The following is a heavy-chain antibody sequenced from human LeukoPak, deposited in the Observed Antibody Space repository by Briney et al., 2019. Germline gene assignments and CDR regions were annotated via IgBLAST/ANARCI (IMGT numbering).Heavy chain of an antibody. D-gene: IGHD3-10*01. Sequence: SETLSLTCAVSGGSINNYYWSWIRQPAGKGLEWIGRIYTSESTNYNPSLKSRVTISVDTSRNQFSLKLSSVTAADTAVYYCARGLWFGDENPPYFDYWGQGILVTVSS. V-gene: IGHV4-4*07. J-gene: IGHJ4*02. CDR2: IYTSEST. CDR3: ARGLWFGDENPPYFDY. CDR1: GGSINNYY.